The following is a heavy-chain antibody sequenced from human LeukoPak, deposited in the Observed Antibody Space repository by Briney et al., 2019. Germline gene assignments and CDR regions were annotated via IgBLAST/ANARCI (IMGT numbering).Heavy chain of an antibody. CDR1: GGSFSGYY. D-gene: IGHD6-13*01. J-gene: IGHJ4*02. CDR2: INHSGST. CDR3: AKDPAGSSWYLWPTTFDY. Sequence: SETLSLTCAVYGGSFSGYYWSWIRQPPGKGLEWIGEINHSGSTNYNPSLKSRVTISVDTSKNQFSLKPSSVTAADTAVYYCAKDPAGSSWYLWPTTFDYWGQGTLVTVSS. V-gene: IGHV4-34*01.